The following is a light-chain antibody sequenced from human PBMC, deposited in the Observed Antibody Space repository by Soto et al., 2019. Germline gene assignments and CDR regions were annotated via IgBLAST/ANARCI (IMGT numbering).Light chain of an antibody. CDR3: LQHHSYPWT. CDR2: AAS. J-gene: IGKJ1*01. V-gene: IGKV1-17*01. Sequence: DIRMTQSQSSLSASIGDRVTITCRASQGIYNDLGWYQQKPGLAPKRLISAASTLQSGVPSRFRGSGSGTEFSLTISGLQTEDIATYYCLQHHSYPWTFGQGTKVEIQ. CDR1: QGIYND.